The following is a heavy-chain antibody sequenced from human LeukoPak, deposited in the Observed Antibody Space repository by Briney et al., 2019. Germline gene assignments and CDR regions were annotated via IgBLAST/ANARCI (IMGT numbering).Heavy chain of an antibody. V-gene: IGHV4-59*01. D-gene: IGHD3-10*01. J-gene: IGHJ5*02. CDR2: IYYSGST. Sequence: SETLSLTCTVSGGSISSYYWSWIRQPPGKGVEWIGYIYYSGSTNYKPSVKSRVTISVDTSKNQFSLKLSSVTAADTAVYYCARGGYYGSGNDFRFDPWGQGTLVTVSS. CDR3: ARGGYYGSGNDFRFDP. CDR1: GGSISSYY.